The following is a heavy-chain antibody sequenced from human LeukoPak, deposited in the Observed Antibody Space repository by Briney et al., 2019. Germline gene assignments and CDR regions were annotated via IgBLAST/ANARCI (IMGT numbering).Heavy chain of an antibody. V-gene: IGHV3-74*01. D-gene: IGHD5-24*01. Sequence: GGSPRLSCAASGFTFSHSYMHWVRQAPGKGLVWVSRIDNDGGTGYADSVKGRFTITRDNAKNTVFLQMSSLRAEDTALYYCARDLNYNLDFWGQGTLVTVSS. CDR1: GFTFSHSY. J-gene: IGHJ4*02. CDR2: IDNDGGT. CDR3: ARDLNYNLDF.